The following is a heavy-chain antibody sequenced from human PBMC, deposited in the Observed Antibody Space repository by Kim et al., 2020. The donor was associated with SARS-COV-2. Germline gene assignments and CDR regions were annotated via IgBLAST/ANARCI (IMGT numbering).Heavy chain of an antibody. CDR3: ASSIAARQRWFDP. Sequence: YAQKFQGRVTMTRDTSTSTVYMALSSLRSEDTAVYYCASSIAARQRWFDPWGQGTLVTVSS. J-gene: IGHJ5*02. V-gene: IGHV1-46*01. D-gene: IGHD6-6*01.